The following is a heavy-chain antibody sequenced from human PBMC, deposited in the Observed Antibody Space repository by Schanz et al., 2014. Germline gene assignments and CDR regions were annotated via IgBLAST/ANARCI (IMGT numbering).Heavy chain of an antibody. Sequence: QVQLVESGGGVVQPGRSLRLSCAASGFSFSNYGMHWVRQAPGKGLEWVGFIWFDGSHTYSGDSVKGRFIISRDNSKNTGSLQMHILRVEYAALYYCARDARMAAAGRWFDPCGRGTLVTVSS. V-gene: IGHV3-33*01. CDR2: IWFDGSHT. J-gene: IGHJ5*02. D-gene: IGHD6-13*01. CDR1: GFSFSNYG. CDR3: ARDARMAAAGRWFDP.